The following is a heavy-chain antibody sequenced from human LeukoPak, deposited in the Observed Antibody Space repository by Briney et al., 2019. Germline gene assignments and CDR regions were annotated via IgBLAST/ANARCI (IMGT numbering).Heavy chain of an antibody. V-gene: IGHV4-34*01. J-gene: IGHJ4*02. CDR1: GGSFSGYY. Sequence: SETLSLTCAVYGGSFSGYYWSWIRQPPGKGLEWIGEINHSGSTNYNPSLKSRVTISVDTSKNKFSLKLSSVTAADTAVYYCARQVPYGSGSYYNGLYYFDYWGQGTLVTVSS. CDR2: INHSGST. D-gene: IGHD3-10*01. CDR3: ARQVPYGSGSYYNGLYYFDY.